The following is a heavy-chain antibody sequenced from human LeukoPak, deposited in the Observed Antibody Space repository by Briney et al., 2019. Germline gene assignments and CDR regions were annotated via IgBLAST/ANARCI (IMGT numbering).Heavy chain of an antibody. J-gene: IGHJ4*02. CDR3: AKDLAGSGSYSFDY. D-gene: IGHD1-26*01. V-gene: IGHV3-23*01. CDR1: GFTFSNYA. CDR2: ISGSGGST. Sequence: GGSLRLSCAASGFTFSNYAMNWVRQAPGRGLEWVSAISGSGGSTDYADSVKGRFTISRDNSKNTLYMQMNSLRAEDTAVYYCAKDLAGSGSYSFDYWGQGTLVTVSS.